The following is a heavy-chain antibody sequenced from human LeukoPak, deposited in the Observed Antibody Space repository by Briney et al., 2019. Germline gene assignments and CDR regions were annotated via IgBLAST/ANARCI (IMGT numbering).Heavy chain of an antibody. CDR2: IYYSGST. CDR3: ARTGSTVTMLYPFDH. Sequence: SETLSLTCTVSGGSIRSYYWSWIWQPPGKGLEWIGYIYYSGSTNYNPSHKSRVSISVDTSKNQFSLKLSSVTAADTAVYYCARTGSTVTMLYPFDHWGQGTLVTVSS. V-gene: IGHV4-59*01. J-gene: IGHJ4*02. CDR1: GGSIRSYY. D-gene: IGHD4-17*01.